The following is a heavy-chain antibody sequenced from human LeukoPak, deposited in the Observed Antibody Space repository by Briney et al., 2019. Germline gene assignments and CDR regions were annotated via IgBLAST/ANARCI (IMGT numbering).Heavy chain of an antibody. J-gene: IGHJ4*02. V-gene: IGHV3-7*01. Sequence: GGSLRLSCAASEFTFSRYWMSWVRQAPGKGLEWVANIKQDGSEKYYVDSVKGRFTISRDNAKNSLYLQMNSLRAEDTAVYYCARDNGGPDDYWGQGTLVTVSS. CDR3: ARDNGGPDDY. D-gene: IGHD3-16*01. CDR1: EFTFSRYW. CDR2: IKQDGSEK.